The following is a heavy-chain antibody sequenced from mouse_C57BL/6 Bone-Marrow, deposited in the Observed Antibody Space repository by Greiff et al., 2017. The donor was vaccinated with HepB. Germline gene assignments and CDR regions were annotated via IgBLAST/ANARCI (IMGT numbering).Heavy chain of an antibody. J-gene: IGHJ2*01. D-gene: IGHD3-1*01. CDR2: IDPSDSYT. CDR1: GYTFTSYW. CDR3: ARGGYPIFDY. V-gene: IGHV1-59*01. Sequence: QVQLQQPGAELVRPGTSVKLSCKASGYTFTSYWMHWVKQRPGQGLEWIGVIDPSDSYTNYNQKFKGKATLTVDTSSSTAYMQLSSLTSEDSAVYYCARGGYPIFDYWGQGTTLTVSS.